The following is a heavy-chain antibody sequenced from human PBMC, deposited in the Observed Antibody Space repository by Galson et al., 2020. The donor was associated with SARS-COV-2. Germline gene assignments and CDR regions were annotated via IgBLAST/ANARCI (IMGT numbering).Heavy chain of an antibody. J-gene: IGHJ5*02. CDR3: AGDDSSGWFRWFDP. Sequence: GGSLRLSCAASGFTFSSYSMNWVRQAPGKGLEWVSSISSSSSYIYYADSVKGRFTISRDNAKNSLYLQMNSLRAEDTAVYYCAGDDSSGWFRWFDPWGQGTLVTVSS. V-gene: IGHV3-21*01. CDR2: ISSSSSYI. CDR1: GFTFSSYS. D-gene: IGHD6-19*01.